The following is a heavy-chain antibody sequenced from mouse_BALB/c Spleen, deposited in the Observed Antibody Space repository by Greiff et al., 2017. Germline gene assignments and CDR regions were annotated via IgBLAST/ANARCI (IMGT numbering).Heavy chain of an antibody. CDR3: GGGVCGNDGRFAY. V-gene: IGHV5-4*02. CDR1: GFTFSNYS. CDR2: ISAGGSYT. D-gene: IGHD2-2*01. J-gene: IGHJ3*01. Sequence: EVHLVESGGGLVKPGGSLKLSCAASGFTFSNYSMYWVRQTPEKRLEWVATISAGGSYTYYPDSVKGRFTISRDNAKNNLYLQMSSLKSEDTAMYYCGGGVCGNDGRFAYWGQGTLVTVSA.